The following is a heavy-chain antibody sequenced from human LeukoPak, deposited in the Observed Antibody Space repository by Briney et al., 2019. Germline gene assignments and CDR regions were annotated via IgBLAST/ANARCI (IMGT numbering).Heavy chain of an antibody. CDR3: ARDHNYAFDN. CDR1: GFPFSAYS. V-gene: IGHV3-11*06. CDR2: IGISSGNT. D-gene: IGHD1-1*01. Sequence: GGSLRLSCAAAGFPFSAYSMNWVRQAPGKGLEWISYIGISSGNTKYADSVKGRFTISGDNAKNSLYLQMNSLRVEDTAIYYCARDHNYAFDNWGQGTLVTVSS. J-gene: IGHJ4*02.